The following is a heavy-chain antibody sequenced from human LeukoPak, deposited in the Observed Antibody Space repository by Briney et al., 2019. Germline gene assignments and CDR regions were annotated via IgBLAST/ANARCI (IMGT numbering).Heavy chain of an antibody. D-gene: IGHD2-2*01. CDR2: IYTSGGT. V-gene: IGHV4-4*07. CDR1: GGSISSYY. Sequence: SETLSLTCTVSGGSISSYYWSWIRQPAGKGLEWIGRIYTSGGTNYNPSLKSRVTMSIDTSKNQFSLKLSSVTAADTAVYYCARVEVVPAARRGYYYYYMDVWGKGTTVTVSS. CDR3: ARVEVVPAARRGYYYYYMDV. J-gene: IGHJ6*03.